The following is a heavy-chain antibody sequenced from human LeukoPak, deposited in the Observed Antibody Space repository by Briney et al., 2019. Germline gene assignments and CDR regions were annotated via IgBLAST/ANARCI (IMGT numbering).Heavy chain of an antibody. CDR3: AKDGYSSSWYSIDY. J-gene: IGHJ4*02. CDR1: GFTFDDYA. V-gene: IGHV3-9*03. D-gene: IGHD6-13*01. Sequence: GGSLRLSCAASGFTFDDYAMHWVRQAPGKGLEWVSGISWNSGSIGYADSVKGRFTISRDNAKNSLYLQMNSLRAEDMALYYRAKDGYSSSWYSIDYWGQGTLVTVSS. CDR2: ISWNSGSI.